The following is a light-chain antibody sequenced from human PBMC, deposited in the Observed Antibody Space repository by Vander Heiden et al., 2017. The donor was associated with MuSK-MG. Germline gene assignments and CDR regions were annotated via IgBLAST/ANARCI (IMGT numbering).Light chain of an antibody. V-gene: IGKV1-39*01. CDR2: AAS. CDR1: QSISSY. J-gene: IGKJ2*01. Sequence: LHITHSPSSLSASVGDRVTITCRASQSISSYLNWYQQKPGKAPKLLIYAASSLQSGVPSRFSGSGSGTDFTLTISSLQPEDFATYYCQQSYSTPYTFGQGTKLEIK. CDR3: QQSYSTPYT.